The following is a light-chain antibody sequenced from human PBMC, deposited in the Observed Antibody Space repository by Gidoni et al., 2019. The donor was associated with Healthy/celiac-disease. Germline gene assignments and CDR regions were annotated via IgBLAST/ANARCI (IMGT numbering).Light chain of an antibody. J-gene: IGKJ3*01. CDR2: AAS. CDR1: QGISNY. Sequence: DIQITQSPSSLSASVGDRVTITCRASQGISNYLAWYQQKPGKVPKLLIYAASTLQSGVPSRFSGSGSGTDCTLTISSLQPEDVATYYCQKYNSAPPFTFGPGTKVDIK. CDR3: QKYNSAPPFT. V-gene: IGKV1-27*01.